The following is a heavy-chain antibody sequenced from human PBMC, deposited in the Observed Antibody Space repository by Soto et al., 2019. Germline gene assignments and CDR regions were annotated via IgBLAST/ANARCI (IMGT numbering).Heavy chain of an antibody. V-gene: IGHV4-59*08. CDR3: VRHNYGSATRYTDY. D-gene: IGHD3-10*01. CDR2: IYYSGSS. J-gene: IGHJ4*02. Sequence: SETLSLTCTVSGGSISGYYWNWIRQPPGKGLEWIGYIYYSGSSNYNPSLKSRVTISVDTSKNQFSLKLNSMTAADTAVYYCVRHNYGSATRYTDYWGQGTLVPVSS. CDR1: GGSISGYY.